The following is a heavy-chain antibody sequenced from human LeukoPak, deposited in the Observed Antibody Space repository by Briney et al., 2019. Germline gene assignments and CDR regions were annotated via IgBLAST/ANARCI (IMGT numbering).Heavy chain of an antibody. J-gene: IGHJ4*02. CDR1: GYSFTDHY. CDR3: ARDHNWGPDY. D-gene: IGHD7-27*01. Sequence: GASVKVSCKASGYSFTDHYLHWLRQAPGQGLEWMGWIHPNSGDTNYAQNFQGRVSLTRDTFISTAYMELIRLRSDDTAVYYCARDHNWGPDYWGQGTLVSVSS. V-gene: IGHV1-2*02. CDR2: IHPNSGDT.